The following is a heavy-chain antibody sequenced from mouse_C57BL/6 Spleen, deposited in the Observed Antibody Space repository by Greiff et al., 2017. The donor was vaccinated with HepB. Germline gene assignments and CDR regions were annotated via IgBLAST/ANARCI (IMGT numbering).Heavy chain of an antibody. CDR1: GYTFTSYW. D-gene: IGHD1-1*01. Sequence: QVQLQQPGAELVRPGSSVKLSCKASGYTFTSYWMDWVKQRPGQGLEWIGNIYPSDSETHYNQKFKDKATLTVDKSSSTAYMQLSSLTSEDSAVYYCARLDGSHYYGRDYWGQGTTLTVSS. J-gene: IGHJ2*01. CDR3: ARLDGSHYYGRDY. V-gene: IGHV1-61*01. CDR2: IYPSDSET.